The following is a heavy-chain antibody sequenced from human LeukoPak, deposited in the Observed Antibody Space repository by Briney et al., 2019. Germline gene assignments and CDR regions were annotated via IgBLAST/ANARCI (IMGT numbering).Heavy chain of an antibody. D-gene: IGHD3-10*01. CDR1: GGSFSGYY. Sequence: PSETLSLTCAVYGGSFSGYYWSWIRQPPGKGLEWIGEINHSGSTNYNPSLKSRVTISVDTSKNQLSLKLSSVTAADTAVYYCARGRGNYGSGSYYYYYYYMDVWGKGTTVTVSS. CDR2: INHSGST. J-gene: IGHJ6*03. CDR3: ARGRGNYGSGSYYYYYYYMDV. V-gene: IGHV4-34*01.